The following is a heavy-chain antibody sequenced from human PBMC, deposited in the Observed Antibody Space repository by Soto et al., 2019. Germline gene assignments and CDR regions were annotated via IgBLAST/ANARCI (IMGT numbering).Heavy chain of an antibody. CDR1: GLDFSIAW. Sequence: EVQLVESGGGLVKAGGSLRLSCAASGLDFSIAWMSWVRQVPGKGLELVGRIRNKVEGGTTDNAGPVKGRFTISRDDSKTTLHLQMNSLKIEDTAFYYCTSMNDRDAFDIWGQGTMVTVSS. V-gene: IGHV3-15*01. CDR3: TSMNDRDAFDI. J-gene: IGHJ3*02. CDR2: IRNKVEGGTT. D-gene: IGHD1-1*01.